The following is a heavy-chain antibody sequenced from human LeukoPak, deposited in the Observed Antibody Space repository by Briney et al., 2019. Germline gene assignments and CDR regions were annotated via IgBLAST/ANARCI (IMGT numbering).Heavy chain of an antibody. V-gene: IGHV1-18*01. CDR3: ASYVQYYYDSSGYPLDAFDI. J-gene: IGHJ3*02. CDR2: ISAYNGNT. Sequence: GASVKVSCKASGYTFTSYGISWVRQAPGQGLEWMGWISAYNGNTNYAQKLQGRVTMTTDTSTSTAYMELSSLRSEDTAVYYCASYVQYYYDSSGYPLDAFDIWGQGTMVTVSS. CDR1: GYTFTSYG. D-gene: IGHD3-22*01.